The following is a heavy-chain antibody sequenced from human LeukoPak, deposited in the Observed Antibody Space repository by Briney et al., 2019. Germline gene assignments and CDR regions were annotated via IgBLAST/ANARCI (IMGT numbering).Heavy chain of an antibody. V-gene: IGHV5-51*01. CDR1: GYSFTTYW. Sequence: GESLKISCNCLGYSFTTYWIGWVRQMPGKGLEVMGIIYPVDSDTRYSPSFQGQLTISVDKSISIAYLQLTSLKASDTAMYYCARLNFYYMDVWGKGTAVTVSS. CDR3: ARLNFYYMDV. CDR2: IYPVDSDT. J-gene: IGHJ6*03.